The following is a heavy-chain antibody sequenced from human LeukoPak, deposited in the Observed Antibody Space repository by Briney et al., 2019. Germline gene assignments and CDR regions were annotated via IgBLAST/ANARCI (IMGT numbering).Heavy chain of an antibody. V-gene: IGHV3-30*14. Sequence: GGSLRLSCAASGFTFNSYAMHWVRQAPTKGLEWVAVISHDGDDQYYADSVKGRLTISRDNSKNTLYLQMNSLRVEDTAVYYCARDGFSSSWGLAYWGQGTLVTVSS. CDR3: ARDGFSSSWGLAY. D-gene: IGHD6-13*01. CDR2: ISHDGDDQ. J-gene: IGHJ4*02. CDR1: GFTFNSYA.